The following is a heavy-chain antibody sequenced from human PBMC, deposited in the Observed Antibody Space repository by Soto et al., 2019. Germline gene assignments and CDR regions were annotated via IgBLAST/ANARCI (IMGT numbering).Heavy chain of an antibody. Sequence: VQLLESGGELVHPGGSLRLSCAASGFAFSSHPRSWVRQAPERGLEWVSGISDSGGLTYNADSVKGRFTISRDNSKNTLYLQMNSLRAEDTALYYCARRAFGSSRSFDIWGQGTMVTVSS. CDR3: ARRAFGSSRSFDI. J-gene: IGHJ3*02. V-gene: IGHV3-23*01. CDR1: GFAFSSHP. D-gene: IGHD6-6*01. CDR2: ISDSGGLT.